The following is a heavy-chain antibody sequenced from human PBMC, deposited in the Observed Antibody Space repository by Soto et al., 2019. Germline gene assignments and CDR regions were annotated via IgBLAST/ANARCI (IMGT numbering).Heavy chain of an antibody. CDR2: INPNSGDT. J-gene: IGHJ6*02. V-gene: IGHV1-2*04. CDR3: ARERTTAIMCGMDV. D-gene: IGHD5-18*01. Sequence: QGQLVQSGAEVKKPGASVKVSCKASGYTFTDYYIQWVRQAPGQGLEWMGWINPNSGDTNYAQKFQGWVTLTRDTSIRTAYMELSRLRSDDTAVYYCARERTTAIMCGMDVWGRGTTVIVSS. CDR1: GYTFTDYY.